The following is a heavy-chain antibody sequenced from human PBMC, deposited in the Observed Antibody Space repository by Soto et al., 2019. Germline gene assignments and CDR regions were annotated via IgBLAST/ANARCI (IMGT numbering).Heavy chain of an antibody. J-gene: IGHJ5*02. CDR1: GGSISSYY. D-gene: IGHD6-13*01. CDR3: ARSYSSSWYQDNWFDP. V-gene: IGHV4-4*07. Sequence: SETLSLTCTVSGGSISSYYWSWIRQPAGKGLEWIGRIYTSGSTNYNPSLKSRVTMSVDTSKNQFSLRLSSVTAADTAVYYCARSYSSSWYQDNWFDPWGQGTLVTVSS. CDR2: IYTSGST.